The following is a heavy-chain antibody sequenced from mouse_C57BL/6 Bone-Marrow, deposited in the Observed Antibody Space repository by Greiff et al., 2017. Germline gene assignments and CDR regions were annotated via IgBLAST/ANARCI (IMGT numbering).Heavy chain of an antibody. Sequence: LQEPGAELVRPGASVTLSCKASGYTFTDYEMHWVKQTPVHGLEWIGAIDPETGGTAYNQKFKGKAILTADKSSSTAYMELRSLTSEDSAVYYWTRGGYYGSSSYYAMDYWGQGTSVTVSS. D-gene: IGHD1-1*01. J-gene: IGHJ4*01. CDR3: TRGGYYGSSSYYAMDY. CDR2: IDPETGGT. V-gene: IGHV1-15*01. CDR1: GYTFTDYE.